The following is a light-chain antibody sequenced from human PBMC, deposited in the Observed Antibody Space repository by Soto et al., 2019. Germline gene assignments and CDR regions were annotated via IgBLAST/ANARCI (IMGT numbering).Light chain of an antibody. Sequence: IVFTQSPATLSLSPGERATLSWRASQSVSSSLAWYQQQPRQAPRLLLYGASTRATGIPARFSGSGSGTDLTLTISRLEPEDFAAYYCQQYGSSPPITFGQGTRLEIK. J-gene: IGKJ5*01. CDR2: GAS. CDR1: QSVSSS. CDR3: QQYGSSPPIT. V-gene: IGKV3-20*01.